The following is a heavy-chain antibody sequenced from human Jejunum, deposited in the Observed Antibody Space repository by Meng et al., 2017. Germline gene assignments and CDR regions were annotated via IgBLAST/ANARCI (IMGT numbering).Heavy chain of an antibody. CDR3: ARAADGQIPEVVNTWFDP. J-gene: IGHJ5*02. CDR1: GFTFSSYH. CDR2: ISFDGTKS. V-gene: IGHV3-30*01. D-gene: IGHD3-22*01. Sequence: GESLKISCAASGFTFSSYHMHWARQAPGKGLEWVALISFDGTKSYYADSGKGRFTISRDNFENTLYLQMNSLRPEDTAIYSCARAADGQIPEVVNTWFDPWGQGTLVTVSS.